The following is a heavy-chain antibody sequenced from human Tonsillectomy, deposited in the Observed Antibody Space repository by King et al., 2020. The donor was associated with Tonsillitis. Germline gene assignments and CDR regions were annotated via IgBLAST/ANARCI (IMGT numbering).Heavy chain of an antibody. J-gene: IGHJ4*02. CDR2: IYYSGST. V-gene: IGHV4-59*08. CDR1: GGSISSFY. Sequence: QLQESGPGLVKPSETLSLTCTVSGGSISSFYWSWIRQPPGKGLEWIGYIYYSGSTNYNPSLRTRVTISVDTSKNPFSLKLSSVTAADTAVYYCAKHEYSSSPFDYWGQGTLVTVSS. D-gene: IGHD6-6*01. CDR3: AKHEYSSSPFDY.